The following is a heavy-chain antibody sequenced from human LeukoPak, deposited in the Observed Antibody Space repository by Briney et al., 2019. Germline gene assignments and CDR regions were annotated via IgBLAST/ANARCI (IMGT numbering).Heavy chain of an antibody. CDR1: GGSISDYS. CDR3: AREAAAARGRFDY. Sequence: SETLSLTCTVSGGSISDYSWNWIRQPAGKGLEWTGRMYASGSTNSNPSLQSRVTMSVDTSKNQFSLQLTSVTAADTAVYYCAREAAAARGRFDYWGQGTLVTVSS. J-gene: IGHJ4*02. D-gene: IGHD6-13*01. V-gene: IGHV4-4*07. CDR2: MYASGST.